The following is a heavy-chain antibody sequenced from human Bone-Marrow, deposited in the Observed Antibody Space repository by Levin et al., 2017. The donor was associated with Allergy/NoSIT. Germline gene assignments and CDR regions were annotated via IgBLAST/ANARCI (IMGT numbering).Heavy chain of an antibody. CDR2: IGTAGDT. J-gene: IGHJ6*02. Sequence: HAGGSLRLSCAASGFTFSSYDMHWVRQATGKGLEWVSAIGTAGDTYYPGSVKGRFTISRENAKNSLYLQMNSLRAGDTAVYYCARSGADCSSTSCRSYGMDVWGQGTTVTVSS. CDR1: GFTFSSYD. CDR3: ARSGADCSSTSCRSYGMDV. V-gene: IGHV3-13*01. D-gene: IGHD2-2*01.